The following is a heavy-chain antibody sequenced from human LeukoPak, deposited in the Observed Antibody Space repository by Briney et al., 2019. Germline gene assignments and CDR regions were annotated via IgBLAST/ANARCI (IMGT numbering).Heavy chain of an antibody. J-gene: IGHJ4*02. CDR2: ISGSGGST. Sequence: GGSLRLSCAASGFTFSSYAMSWVRQAPGKGLEWVSSISGSGGSTYYADSVKGRFTISRDNAKNSLYLRMNSLRAEDTAMYYCARDSGYNAFDYWGQGTLVTVSS. CDR1: GFTFSSYA. CDR3: ARDSGYNAFDY. D-gene: IGHD5-12*01. V-gene: IGHV3-23*01.